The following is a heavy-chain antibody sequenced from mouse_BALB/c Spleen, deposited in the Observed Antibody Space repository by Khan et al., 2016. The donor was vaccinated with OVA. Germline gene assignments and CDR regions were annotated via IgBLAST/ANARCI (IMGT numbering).Heavy chain of an antibody. Sequence: XLKESGPGLVAPSQSLSITCTISGFSLTNYGVHWVRQPPGKGLEWLGVIWTDGSTTYNSALKSRLTIPKDNSKSQVFLKLNSLQTDDTAIDFCARQPYYHYNVMDYWGQGTSVTVSS. D-gene: IGHD2-4*01. J-gene: IGHJ4*01. CDR2: IWTDGST. CDR1: GFSLTNYG. CDR3: ARQPYYHYNVMDY. V-gene: IGHV2-6-1*01.